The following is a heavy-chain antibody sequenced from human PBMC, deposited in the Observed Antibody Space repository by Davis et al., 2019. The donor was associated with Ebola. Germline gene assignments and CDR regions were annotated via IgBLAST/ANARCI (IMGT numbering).Heavy chain of an antibody. CDR2: IKTDGSTT. V-gene: IGHV3-74*01. CDR1: GFTFSNYY. D-gene: IGHD2-2*01. J-gene: IGHJ4*02. Sequence: GESLKISCAASGFTFSNYYMHWVRQAPGKGLEWVARIKTDGSTTRYADSVKGRFTISRDNSKNTLYLQMNSLRAEDTAVYYCAKNLDSTSWYADRGFDYWGQGTRVTVSS. CDR3: AKNLDSTSWYADRGFDY.